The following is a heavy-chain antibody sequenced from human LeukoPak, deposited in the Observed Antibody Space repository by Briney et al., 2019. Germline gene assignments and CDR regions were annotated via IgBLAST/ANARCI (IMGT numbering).Heavy chain of an antibody. Sequence: SETLSLTCAVYGGSFSGYYWSWIRQPPGKGLEWIGEINHSGSTNYNPSLKSRVTMSVDTSKNQFSLKLSSVTAADTAVYYCARGGYDSRQLDYWGQGTLVTVSS. V-gene: IGHV4-34*01. CDR1: GGSFSGYY. J-gene: IGHJ4*02. CDR2: INHSGST. CDR3: ARGGYDSRQLDY. D-gene: IGHD3-22*01.